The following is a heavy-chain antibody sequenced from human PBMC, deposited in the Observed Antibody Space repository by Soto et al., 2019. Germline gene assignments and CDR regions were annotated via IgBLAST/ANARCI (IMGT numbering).Heavy chain of an antibody. Sequence: SVKVSCKASGGTFSSYAISWVRQAPGQGLEWMGGIIPIFGTANYAQKFQGRVTITADESTSTAYMELSSLRSEDTAVYYCARDKLLTYYYYYGMDVWGQGTTVTVSS. CDR2: IIPIFGTA. V-gene: IGHV1-69*13. CDR1: GGTFSSYA. J-gene: IGHJ6*02. CDR3: ARDKLLTYYYYYGMDV. D-gene: IGHD2-15*01.